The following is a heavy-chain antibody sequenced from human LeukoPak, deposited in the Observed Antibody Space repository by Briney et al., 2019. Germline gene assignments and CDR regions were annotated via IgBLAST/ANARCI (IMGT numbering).Heavy chain of an antibody. V-gene: IGHV3-30*04. CDR1: GFTFSSYA. CDR3: ARVDDLFDY. D-gene: IGHD3-3*01. CDR2: ISYDGSNK. J-gene: IGHJ4*02. Sequence: GGSLRLSCAASGFTFSSYAMHWVRQAPGKGLEWVAVISYDGSNKYYADSVRGRFTISRDNSKNTLYLQMNSLRAEDTAVYYCARVDDLFDYWGQGTLVTVSS.